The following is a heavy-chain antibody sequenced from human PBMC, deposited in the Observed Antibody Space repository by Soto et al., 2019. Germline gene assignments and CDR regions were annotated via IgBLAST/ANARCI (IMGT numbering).Heavy chain of an antibody. CDR1: GFTFSSYA. J-gene: IGHJ6*02. D-gene: IGHD4-4*01. CDR3: AKDRPVTTNYYYGMDV. CDR2: ISGSGGST. V-gene: IGHV3-23*01. Sequence: GGSLRLSCAASGFTFSSYAMSWVRQAPGKGLEWVSAISGSGGSTYYADPVKGRFTISRDNSKNTLYLQMNSLRAEDTAVYYCAKDRPVTTNYYYGMDVWGQGTTVTVSS.